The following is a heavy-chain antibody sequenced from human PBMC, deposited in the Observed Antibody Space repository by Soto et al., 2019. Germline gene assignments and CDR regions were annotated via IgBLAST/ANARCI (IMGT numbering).Heavy chain of an antibody. Sequence: ASVKVSCKASGYTFTGYNMHWVRQAPGQGLEWMGWINPNSGGTNYAQKFQGWVTMTRDTSISTAYMELSRLRSDDTAVYYCARSYGGYYDFWSGYYTGYYYYGMDVWGQGTTVTVSS. CDR3: ARSYGGYYDFWSGYYTGYYYYGMDV. CDR2: INPNSGGT. V-gene: IGHV1-2*04. CDR1: GYTFTGYN. D-gene: IGHD3-3*01. J-gene: IGHJ6*02.